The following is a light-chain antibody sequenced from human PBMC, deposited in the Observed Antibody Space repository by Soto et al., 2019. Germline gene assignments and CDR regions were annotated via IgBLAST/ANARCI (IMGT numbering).Light chain of an antibody. CDR3: ISYTASSTSYV. CDR2: GVS. CDR1: RSDIGSYNY. Sequence: QSVLTQPASVSGSPGQSITISCSGTRSDIGSYNYVAWYQQFPGKTPKILIYGVSNRPSGVSSRFSGSKSGNTASLTISGLHAEDEDDYYCISYTASSTSYVFGSGTKVTVL. V-gene: IGLV2-14*01. J-gene: IGLJ1*01.